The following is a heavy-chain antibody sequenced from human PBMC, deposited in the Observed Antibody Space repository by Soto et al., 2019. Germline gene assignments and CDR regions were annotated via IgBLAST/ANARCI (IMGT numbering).Heavy chain of an antibody. V-gene: IGHV1-69*08. D-gene: IGHD5-12*01. CDR3: SRELGGYYYLYYYYYMDV. CDR2: IIPVLGMA. Sequence: QVQLVQSGAEMKKPGSSVKVSCQASGDIFDSLTINWVRQAPGQGLEWMGRIIPVLGMANYAQKFQGRVTIIADKSTSTVYMELSSRSSEDTGVYYCSRELGGYYYLYYYYYMDVWGEGTTVTVSS. CDR1: GDIFDSLT. J-gene: IGHJ6*03.